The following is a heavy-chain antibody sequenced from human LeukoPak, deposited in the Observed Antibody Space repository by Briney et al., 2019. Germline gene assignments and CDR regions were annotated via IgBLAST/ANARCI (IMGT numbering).Heavy chain of an antibody. J-gene: IGHJ4*02. D-gene: IGHD1-26*01. CDR2: ISHRGST. V-gene: IGHV4-34*01. CDR1: GGSFTGYY. Sequence: SETLSLTCAVYGGSFTGYYWSWIRQPPGKGLEWIGEISHRGSTNYNPSLKSRVTISVYTSKNQFSLKLTSVTAADTAVYYCARRCCQWDSRGYFDYWGQGTLVTVSS. CDR3: ARRCCQWDSRGYFDY.